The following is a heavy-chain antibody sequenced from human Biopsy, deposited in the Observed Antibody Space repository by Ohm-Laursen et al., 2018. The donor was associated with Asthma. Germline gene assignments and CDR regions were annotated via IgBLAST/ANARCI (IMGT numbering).Heavy chain of an antibody. CDR1: GFMFRSFG. CDR2: ISSSSGTI. J-gene: IGHJ6*02. CDR3: ARPDPGTTPGMDV. V-gene: IGHV3-48*02. D-gene: IGHD1-7*01. Sequence: GSLRLSCAASGFMFRSFGMHWVRQAPGKGLEWVSYISSSSGTIYYADSVKGRFTISRDNAKNSLYLQMNSLRDEDTAVYYCARPDPGTTPGMDVWGQGTTVTVSS.